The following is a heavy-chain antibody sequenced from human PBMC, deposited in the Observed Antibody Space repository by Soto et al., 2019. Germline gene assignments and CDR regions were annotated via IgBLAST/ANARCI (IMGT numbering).Heavy chain of an antibody. V-gene: IGHV3-30*18. CDR3: ANSPHDSSGYRQGPFDY. CDR1: GFTFSSYG. J-gene: IGHJ4*02. D-gene: IGHD3-22*01. Sequence: GSLRLSCAASGFTFSSYGMHWVRQAPGKGLEWVAVISYDGSNKYYADSVKGRFTISRDNSKSTLYLQMNSLRAEDTAVYYCANSPHDSSGYRQGPFDYWGQGTLVTVSS. CDR2: ISYDGSNK.